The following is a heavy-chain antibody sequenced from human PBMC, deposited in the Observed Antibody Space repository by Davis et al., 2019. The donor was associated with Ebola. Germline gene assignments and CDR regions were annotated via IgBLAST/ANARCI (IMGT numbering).Heavy chain of an antibody. CDR2: INPHNGNT. CDR3: ARGGVAYSDLDY. J-gene: IGHJ4*02. Sequence: ASVKVSCKASGYTFTSYGITWVRQAPGQGLEWMGWINPHNGNTNYAQNVQGRVTMTTDTSTSTAYMEVGSLRSDDTAVYYCARGGVAYSDLDYWGQGTLVTVSS. D-gene: IGHD2-21*01. CDR1: GYTFTSYG. V-gene: IGHV1-18*04.